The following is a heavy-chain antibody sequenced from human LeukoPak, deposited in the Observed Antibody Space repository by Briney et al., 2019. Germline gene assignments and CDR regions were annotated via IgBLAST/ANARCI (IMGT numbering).Heavy chain of an antibody. V-gene: IGHV4-38-2*01. J-gene: IGHJ3*01. D-gene: IGHD3-22*01. CDR3: ARMGISYYYDSSTYFPTAFDV. Sequence: PSETLSLTCAVSGYSISSGYYWGWIRRSPGKGREWIATIFHIGSIYYNPSLKSRVTLSVDTSKNQFTLQLNSVTAADTAIYYCARMGISYYYDSSTYFPTAFDVWGQGTMVSVSS. CDR1: GYSISSGYY. CDR2: IFHIGSI.